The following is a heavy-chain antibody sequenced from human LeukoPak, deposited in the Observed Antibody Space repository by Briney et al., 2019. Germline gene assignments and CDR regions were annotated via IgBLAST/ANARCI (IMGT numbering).Heavy chain of an antibody. Sequence: GGSLRLSCAASGFTFSNYNINWVREAPGKGLEWVSYISTSGRAIFYADSVKGRFTISRDNAKNSLFLQMNSLRDEDTAVYYCARVPLYDRSGYYFDYWRLGTLVTVSS. CDR3: ARVPLYDRSGYYFDY. V-gene: IGHV3-48*02. D-gene: IGHD3-22*01. CDR2: ISTSGRAI. J-gene: IGHJ4*02. CDR1: GFTFSNYN.